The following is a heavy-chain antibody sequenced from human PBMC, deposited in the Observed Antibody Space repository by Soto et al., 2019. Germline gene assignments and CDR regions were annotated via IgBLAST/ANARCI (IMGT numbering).Heavy chain of an antibody. J-gene: IGHJ4*02. CDR3: ARGAAYYDFWSGYYYFDY. V-gene: IGHV3-48*01. CDR2: ISSSSSTI. CDR1: GFTFSSYS. D-gene: IGHD3-3*01. Sequence: EVQLVESGGGLVQPGGSLRLSCAASGFTFSSYSMNWVRQAPGKGLEWVSYISSSSSTIYYADSVKGRFTISRDNAKNSLYLQMNSLRAEDTAVYYCARGAAYYDFWSGYYYFDYWGQGTLVTVSS.